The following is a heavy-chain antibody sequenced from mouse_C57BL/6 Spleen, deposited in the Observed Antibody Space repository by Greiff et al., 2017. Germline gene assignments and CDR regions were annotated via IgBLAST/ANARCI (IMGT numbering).Heavy chain of an antibody. Sequence: VQLQQSGPELVKPGASVKISCKASGYTFTDYYMNWVKQSHGKSLEWIGDINPNNGGTSYNQKFKGKATLTVDKSSSTAYMELRSLTSEDSAVYYCARGYDGSFAYGGQGTLVTVAA. CDR1: GYTFTDYY. J-gene: IGHJ3*01. V-gene: IGHV1-26*01. D-gene: IGHD2-14*01. CDR3: ARGYDGSFAY. CDR2: INPNNGGT.